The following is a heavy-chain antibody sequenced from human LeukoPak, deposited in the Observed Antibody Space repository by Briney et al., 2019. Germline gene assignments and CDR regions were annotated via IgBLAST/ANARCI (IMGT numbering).Heavy chain of an antibody. D-gene: IGHD2-2*01. V-gene: IGHV3-30*03. CDR2: ISYDGSNE. J-gene: IGHJ4*02. CDR1: GFTFSSYW. Sequence: PGGSLRLSCAASGFTFSSYWMSWVRQAPGKGLEWVAIISYDGSNEYYADSVKGRFTISRDNSKNTLYLQMNSLRAADTAVYYCARDKGPSYLSSFDYWGQGTLVTVSS. CDR3: ARDKGPSYLSSFDY.